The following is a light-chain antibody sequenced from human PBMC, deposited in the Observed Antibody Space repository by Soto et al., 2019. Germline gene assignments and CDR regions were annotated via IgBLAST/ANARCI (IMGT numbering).Light chain of an antibody. J-gene: IGLJ1*01. V-gene: IGLV1-51*02. CDR2: ENN. Sequence: QSVLTQPPSVSAAPGQKVTISCSGSSSKIGNNYVSWYQQLPGTAPKLLIYENNKRPSGIPDRFSGSKSGTSATLGITGPQTGDEADYYCGTWDSSLSAHVFGTGTKVTVL. CDR3: GTWDSSLSAHV. CDR1: SSKIGNNY.